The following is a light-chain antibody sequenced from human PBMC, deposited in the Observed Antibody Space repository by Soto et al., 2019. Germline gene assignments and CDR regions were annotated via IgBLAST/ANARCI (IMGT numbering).Light chain of an antibody. CDR2: EVS. CDR1: SSDVGGYSR. J-gene: IGLJ1*01. V-gene: IGLV2-14*01. CDR3: NSYTSSNTRV. Sequence: LTQPASVSGSPGQSITIPCTGTSSDVGGYSRVSWYQHHPGKAPKLMIYEVSDRPSGVSNRFSGSKSGNTASLTISGLQAEDEADYYCNSYTSSNTRVFGTGTKVTVL.